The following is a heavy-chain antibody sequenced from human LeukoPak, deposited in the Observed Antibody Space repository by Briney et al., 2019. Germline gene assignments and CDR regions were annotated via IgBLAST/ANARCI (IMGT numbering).Heavy chain of an antibody. J-gene: IGHJ4*02. D-gene: IGHD2-2*01. V-gene: IGHV1-8*02. CDR2: MIPNSGNT. CDR3: ARGRRRAAIDYDY. Sequence: ASVKVSCKASGYTFTSYGISWVRQATGQGLGWMGWMIPNSGNTGYAQKFQGRVTMPRNASISTAYMELSSLRSEDTAVYYCARGRRRAAIDYDYWGQGTLVTVSS. CDR1: GYTFTSYG.